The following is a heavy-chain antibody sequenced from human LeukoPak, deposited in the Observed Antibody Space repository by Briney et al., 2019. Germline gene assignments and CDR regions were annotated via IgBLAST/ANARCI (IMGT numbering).Heavy chain of an antibody. CDR1: GGTFSSYA. CDR3: AREKYSGYDSLCFDY. Sequence: ASVKVSCKASGGTFSSYALSWVRHAPGQGLEWMGGIIPIFGTANYAQKFQGRVTITADESTSTAYMELSSLRSEDTAVYYCAREKYSGYDSLCFDYWGQGTLVTVSS. J-gene: IGHJ4*02. CDR2: IIPIFGTA. D-gene: IGHD5-12*01. V-gene: IGHV1-69*13.